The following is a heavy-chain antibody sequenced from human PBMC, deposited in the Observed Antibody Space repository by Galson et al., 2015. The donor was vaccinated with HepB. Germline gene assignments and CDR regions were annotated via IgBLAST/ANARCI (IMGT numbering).Heavy chain of an antibody. Sequence: SLRLSCAASGFTFSSYAMSWVRQAPGKGLEWVSAISGSGGSTYYADSVKGRFTISRDNSKNTLYLQMNSLRAEDTAVYYCAKGTYYGDYYTPFDYWGQGTLVTVSS. V-gene: IGHV3-23*01. CDR3: AKGTYYGDYYTPFDY. D-gene: IGHD4-17*01. CDR1: GFTFSSYA. CDR2: ISGSGGST. J-gene: IGHJ4*02.